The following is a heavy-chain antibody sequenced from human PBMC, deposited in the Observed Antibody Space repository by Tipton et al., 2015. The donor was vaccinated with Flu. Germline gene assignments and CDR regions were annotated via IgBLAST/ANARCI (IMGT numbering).Heavy chain of an antibody. CDR2: ISTNGDNT. CDR1: GFTFSDYA. J-gene: IGHJ6*02. V-gene: IGHV3-64*07. CDR3: ARGMNSGLVDV. Sequence: VQLVQSGGGLVQPGGSLRLSCATSGFTFSDYAIHWVRQAPGKGLEYVSVISTNGDNTYYADSVKGRFTISRDNSKNTLYLQMGSLRADDMAVYYCARGMNSGLVDVWGQGTTVTVSS. D-gene: IGHD2/OR15-2a*01.